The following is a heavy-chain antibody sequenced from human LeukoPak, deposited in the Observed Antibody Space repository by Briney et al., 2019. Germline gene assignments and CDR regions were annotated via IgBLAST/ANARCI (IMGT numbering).Heavy chain of an antibody. D-gene: IGHD6-19*01. CDR3: ARDPPQWPHRGDY. CDR2: ISSSSSTI. J-gene: IGHJ4*02. CDR1: GFTFSSYS. Sequence: GGSLRLSCAASGFTFSSYSMNWVRQAPGKGLEWVSYISSSSSTIYYADSVKGRFTISRDNAKNSLYLQMNSLRAEDTAVYYCARDPPQWPHRGDYWGQGTLVTVSS. V-gene: IGHV3-48*04.